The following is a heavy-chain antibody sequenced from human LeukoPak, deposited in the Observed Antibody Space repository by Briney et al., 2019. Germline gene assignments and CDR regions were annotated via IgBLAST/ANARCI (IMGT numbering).Heavy chain of an antibody. D-gene: IGHD3-10*01. CDR2: ISSSSSYI. V-gene: IGHV3-21*01. Sequence: GGSLRLSCAASGFTFSSYWMSWVRQAPGKGLEWVSSISSSSSYIYYADSVKGRFTISRDNAKNSLYLQMNSLRAEDTAVYYCARAGAMVRGVIGDAFDIWGQGTMVTVSS. CDR1: GFTFSSYW. J-gene: IGHJ3*02. CDR3: ARAGAMVRGVIGDAFDI.